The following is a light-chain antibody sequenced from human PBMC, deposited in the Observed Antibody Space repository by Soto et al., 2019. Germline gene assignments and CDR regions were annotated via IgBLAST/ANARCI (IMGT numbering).Light chain of an antibody. CDR2: GAS. CDR1: RSVSSN. Sequence: EIVMTQSPATLSVSPGESVTLSCRASRSVSSNLAWYQQKPGQAPRLLISGASARATGVPARFSGSGSGTEFTLTISSLQPEDFALYYCQQYDNWPPYTFGQGTKLEIK. J-gene: IGKJ2*01. V-gene: IGKV3-15*01. CDR3: QQYDNWPPYT.